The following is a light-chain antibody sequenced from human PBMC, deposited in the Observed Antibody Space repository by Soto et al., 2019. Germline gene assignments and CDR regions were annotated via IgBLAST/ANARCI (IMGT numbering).Light chain of an antibody. J-gene: IGLJ1*01. Sequence: QSALTQPASVSGSPGQSITISCTGTSSDVGGYKYVSWYQQHPGKAPKLMIYEVSNRPSGISNRFSGSKSGNTASLTISGLQAEDEADYFCSSYTSSSTYVFGTGTKGTV. V-gene: IGLV2-14*01. CDR2: EVS. CDR3: SSYTSSSTYV. CDR1: SSDVGGYKY.